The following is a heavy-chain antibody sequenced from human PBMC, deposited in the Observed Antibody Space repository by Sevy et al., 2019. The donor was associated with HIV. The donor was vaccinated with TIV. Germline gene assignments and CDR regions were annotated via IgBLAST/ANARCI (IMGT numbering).Heavy chain of an antibody. CDR1: GFTFSSYW. Sequence: GGSLRFSCAASGFTFSSYWMSWVRQAPGKGLEWVANIKQDGSEKYYVDSVKGRFTISRDNAKNSLYLQMNSLRAEDTAVYYCARDWGHCSSTSCPSLDVWGQGTTVTVSS. D-gene: IGHD2-2*01. V-gene: IGHV3-7*03. CDR3: ARDWGHCSSTSCPSLDV. CDR2: IKQDGSEK. J-gene: IGHJ6*02.